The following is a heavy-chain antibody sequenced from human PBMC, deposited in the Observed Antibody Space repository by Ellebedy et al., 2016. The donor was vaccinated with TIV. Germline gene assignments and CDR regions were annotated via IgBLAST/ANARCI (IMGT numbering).Heavy chain of an antibody. V-gene: IGHV3-7*01. CDR3: ARGSTAQESYWEY. J-gene: IGHJ4*02. CDR2: VRQDENEI. D-gene: IGHD1-26*01. CDR1: GFTFSTYW. Sequence: GESLKISXAASGFTFSTYWMSWVRQAPGKGLAWVANVRQDENEIHYVGSVKGRFTISRDNAKNSLYLQMNSLRAEDTAVYYCARGSTAQESYWEYWGQGTLVTVSS.